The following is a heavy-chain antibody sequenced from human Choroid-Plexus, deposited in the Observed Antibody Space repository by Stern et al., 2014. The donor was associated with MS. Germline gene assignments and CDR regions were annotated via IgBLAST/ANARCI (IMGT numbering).Heavy chain of an antibody. CDR1: GYIFTGYY. CDR3: ARDQRGITIFGVVTDYYYLGMDV. V-gene: IGHV1-2*02. CDR2: INPNTGGA. D-gene: IGHD3-3*01. Sequence: VQLVQSGAEVKKPGASVKVSCKTSGYIFTGYYIHWVRQAPGQGLEWMAWINPNTGGAKYAQKFQGRTPISSDTSISTAYVELSSLTSDDTAVYYCARDQRGITIFGVVTDYYYLGMDVWGQGTTVTVSS. J-gene: IGHJ6*02.